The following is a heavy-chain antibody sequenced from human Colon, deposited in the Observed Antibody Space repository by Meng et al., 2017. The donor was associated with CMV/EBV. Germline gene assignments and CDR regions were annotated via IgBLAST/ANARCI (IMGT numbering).Heavy chain of an antibody. Sequence: GESLKISWAASGFAFRTFAMGWVRQAPGKGLEWVSTTSGDGSHTYYPVSVKGRFTISRDNSKHSVDLPRSSLRADDTGVYYCAKFVGGGSGFYYFDSWGQGTLVTVSS. J-gene: IGHJ4*02. CDR1: GFAFRTFA. CDR2: TSGDGSHT. V-gene: IGHV3-23*01. D-gene: IGHD6-19*01. CDR3: AKFVGGGSGFYYFDS.